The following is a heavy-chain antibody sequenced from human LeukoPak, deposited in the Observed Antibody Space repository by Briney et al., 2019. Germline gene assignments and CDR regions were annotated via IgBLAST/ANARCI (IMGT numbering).Heavy chain of an antibody. CDR2: INHSGST. V-gene: IGHV4-34*01. CDR3: ASTGYSYGYYFDY. CDR1: GGSFSGYY. J-gene: IGHJ4*02. Sequence: SETLSLTCAVYGGSFSGYYWSWIRQPPGKGLEWIGEINHSGSTNYNPSLKSRVTISVDTSKNQFSLKLSSVTAAYTAVYYCASTGYSYGYYFDYWGQGTLVTVSS. D-gene: IGHD5-18*01.